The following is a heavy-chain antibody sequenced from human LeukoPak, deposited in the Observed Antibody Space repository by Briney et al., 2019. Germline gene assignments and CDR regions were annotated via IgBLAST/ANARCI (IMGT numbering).Heavy chain of an antibody. J-gene: IGHJ6*03. V-gene: IGHV1-18*01. CDR2: ISAYNGNT. D-gene: IGHD6-6*01. CDR3: ARDRWVAARPDYYYYYMDA. CDR1: GYTFTSYG. Sequence: ASVKVSCKASGYTFTSYGISWVRQAPGQGLEWMGWISAYNGNTNYAQKLQGRVTMTTDTSTSTAYMELRSLRSDDTAVYYCARDRWVAARPDYYYYYMDAWGKGTTVTVSS.